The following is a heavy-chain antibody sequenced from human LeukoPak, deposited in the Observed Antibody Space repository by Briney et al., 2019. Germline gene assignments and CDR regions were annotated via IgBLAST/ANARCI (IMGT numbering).Heavy chain of an antibody. CDR3: ARISSGWSFDY. CDR1: GYTFTGYY. V-gene: IGHV1-2*02. CDR2: INPNSGGT. Sequence: ASVKVSCKASGYTFTGYYMHWVRQAPGQGLEWMGWINPNSGGTNYALKFQGRVTMTRDTSISTAYMELSRLRSDDTAVYYCARISSGWSFDYWGRGTLVTVSS. J-gene: IGHJ4*02. D-gene: IGHD6-19*01.